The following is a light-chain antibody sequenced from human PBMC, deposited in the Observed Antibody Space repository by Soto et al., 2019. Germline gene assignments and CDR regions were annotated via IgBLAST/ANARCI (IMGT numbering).Light chain of an antibody. J-gene: IGKJ4*01. CDR3: QQYGSSALT. CDR2: GAS. Sequence: EIVLTQSPGTLSLSPGERATLSCRASQSVSNSNLAWYQQNPGQAPRLLIYGASSRATGIPDRFSGSGSGTDFTLTIRRLETEDFAVYYCQQYGSSALTFGGGTKVDIK. CDR1: QSVSNSN. V-gene: IGKV3-20*01.